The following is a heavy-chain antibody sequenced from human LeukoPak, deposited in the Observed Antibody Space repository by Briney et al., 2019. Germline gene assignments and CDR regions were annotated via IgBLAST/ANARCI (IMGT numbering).Heavy chain of an antibody. CDR2: INHSGST. D-gene: IGHD2-15*01. Sequence: SETLSLTCAVYGGSFSGYYWSWIRQPPGKGLEWIGEINHSGSTNYNPSLESRVTISVDTSKNQFSLKLSSVTAADTAVYYCARGGVVVVAASFMRDSYNWFDPWGRGTLVTVSS. CDR3: ARGGVVVVAASFMRDSYNWFDP. CDR1: GGSFSGYY. V-gene: IGHV4-34*01. J-gene: IGHJ5*02.